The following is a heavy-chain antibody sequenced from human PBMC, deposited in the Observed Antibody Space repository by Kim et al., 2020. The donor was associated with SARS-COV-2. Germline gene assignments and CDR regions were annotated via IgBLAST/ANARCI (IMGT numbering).Heavy chain of an antibody. CDR1: GFTFSSYA. V-gene: IGHV3-30*04. D-gene: IGHD1-26*01. J-gene: IGHJ4*02. Sequence: GGSLRLSCAASGFTFSSYAMHWVRQAPGKGLEWGAVISYDGSNKYYADSVKGRFTISRDNSKNTLYLQMNSLRAEDTAVYYCARDISGSYAFDYWGQGTLVTVSS. CDR3: ARDISGSYAFDY. CDR2: ISYDGSNK.